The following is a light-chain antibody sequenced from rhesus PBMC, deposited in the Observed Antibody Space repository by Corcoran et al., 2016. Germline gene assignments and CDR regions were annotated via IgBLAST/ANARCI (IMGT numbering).Light chain of an antibody. CDR2: SAS. CDR1: QGISNY. CDR3: QQHKSFPVA. V-gene: IGKV1S14*01. J-gene: IGKJ1*01. Sequence: DIQMTQSPSSLSASVGDTVTITCRASQGISNYLAWYQQQPGKAPKPLIYSASILESGVPSRFSGSGSGTEFTLTISSLQPDDFAIYYCQQHKSFPVAFGQGTKVEIK.